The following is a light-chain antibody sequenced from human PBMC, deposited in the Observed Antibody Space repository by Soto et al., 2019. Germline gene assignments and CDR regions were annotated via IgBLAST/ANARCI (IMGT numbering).Light chain of an antibody. CDR3: ASHTTTNTRV. CDR2: EVS. V-gene: IGLV2-14*03. Sequence: LTQPASVSGSPGQSIAISCTGTSSDVGAYDYVSWYQQHPDRAPRLVIYEVSNRPSGVSNRISGSKSVNTATLTISWLQAEDEADYYCASHTTTNTRVFGTGTKVTVL. CDR1: SSDVGAYDY. J-gene: IGLJ1*01.